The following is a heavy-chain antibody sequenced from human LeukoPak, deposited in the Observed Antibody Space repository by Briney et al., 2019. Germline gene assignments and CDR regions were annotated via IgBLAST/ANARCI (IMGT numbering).Heavy chain of an antibody. CDR3: ARGPDEYCSTSSCSSFDY. CDR1: GYTFTGYY. Sequence: ASVKVSCKASGYTFTGYYLHWVRQAPGQGLEWMGWINPNSGGTNFAQKFQGRVTMTRDTSISTAYMELSRLRSDDTAVYYCARGPDEYCSTSSCSSFDYWGQGSLVTVSS. D-gene: IGHD2-2*01. J-gene: IGHJ4*02. CDR2: INPNSGGT. V-gene: IGHV1-2*02.